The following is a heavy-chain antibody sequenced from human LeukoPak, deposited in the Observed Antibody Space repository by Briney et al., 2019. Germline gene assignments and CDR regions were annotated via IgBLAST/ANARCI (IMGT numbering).Heavy chain of an antibody. CDR1: GYTFTGYY. Sequence: ASVKVSCKASGYTFTGYYMHWVRQAPGQGLEWMGWINPNSGGTNYAQKFQGRVTMTRDTSISTAYMELSRLRSDDTAVYYCARDPTYSSGWYGVDDYWGQGTLVTVSS. V-gene: IGHV1-2*02. J-gene: IGHJ4*02. CDR2: INPNSGGT. CDR3: ARDPTYSSGWYGVDDY. D-gene: IGHD6-19*01.